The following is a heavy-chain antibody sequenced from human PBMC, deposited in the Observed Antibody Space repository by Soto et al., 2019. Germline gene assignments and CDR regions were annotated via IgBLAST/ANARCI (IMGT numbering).Heavy chain of an antibody. V-gene: IGHV1-18*04. CDR3: GLYEVDRGARVGKGFVRY. CDR1: GYTFTSYG. D-gene: IGHD5-12*01. CDR2: ISAYNGNT. J-gene: IGHJ4*02. Sequence: ASVKVSCKASGYTFTSYGISWVRQAPGQGLEWMGWISAYNGNTNYAQKLQGRVTMTTDTSTSTAYMELRSLRSDDTAVYYCGLYEVDRGARVGKGFVRYGGREPRVTFPS.